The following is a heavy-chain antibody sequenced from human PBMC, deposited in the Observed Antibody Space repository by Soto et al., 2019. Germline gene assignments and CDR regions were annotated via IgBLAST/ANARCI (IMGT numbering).Heavy chain of an antibody. V-gene: IGHV1-18*01. CDR2: ISAYNGNT. Sequence: ASVKVSCKASGYTLTSYGISWVRQAPGQGLEWMGWISAYNGNTNYAQKLQGRVTMTTDTSTSTAYMELRSLRSDDTAVYYCARGQDYYDSSGDDAFDIWGQGTMVTVS. D-gene: IGHD3-22*01. CDR3: ARGQDYYDSSGDDAFDI. CDR1: GYTLTSYG. J-gene: IGHJ3*02.